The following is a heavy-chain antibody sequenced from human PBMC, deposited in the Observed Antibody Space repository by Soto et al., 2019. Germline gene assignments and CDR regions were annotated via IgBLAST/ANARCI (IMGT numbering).Heavy chain of an antibody. V-gene: IGHV3-74*01. J-gene: IGHJ4*02. CDR1: GFTFSNSW. Sequence: GGSLRLSCAASGFTFSNSWMHWVRQAPGKGLVWVSHINSDGSTTTYADPVKGRFTISRDNAKNTVYLQMNSLRAEDTAVYYCAKDQLSGDTAMAFDYWGQGTLVTVSS. D-gene: IGHD5-18*01. CDR3: AKDQLSGDTAMAFDY. CDR2: INSDGSTT.